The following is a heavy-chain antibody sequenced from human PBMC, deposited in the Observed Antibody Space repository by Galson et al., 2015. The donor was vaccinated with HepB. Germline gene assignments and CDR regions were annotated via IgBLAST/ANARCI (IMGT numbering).Heavy chain of an antibody. Sequence: QSGAEVKKPGESLRTSCKASGGTFSSYAISWVRQAPGQGLEWMGGIIPILGIANYAQKFQGRVTITADKSTSTAYMELSSLRSEDTAVYYCARGAGYGDYIYYMDVWGKGTTVTVSS. V-gene: IGHV1-69*10. CDR1: GGTFSSYA. D-gene: IGHD4-17*01. CDR3: ARGAGYGDYIYYMDV. CDR2: IIPILGIA. J-gene: IGHJ6*03.